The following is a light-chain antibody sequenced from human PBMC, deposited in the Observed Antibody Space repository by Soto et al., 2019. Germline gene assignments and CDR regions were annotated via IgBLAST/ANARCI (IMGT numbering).Light chain of an antibody. V-gene: IGLV2-14*03. J-gene: IGLJ1*01. CDR1: SSDVGRYNY. CDR2: DVS. CDR3: SSFTSSSTFV. Sequence: QAVVAQPASVSGSRGQSITISCTGTSSDVGRYNYVSWFQQHPGKVPKLIIYDVSNWPSGVSDRFSGSKSGNTASLTISGLQPEDEADYYCSSFTSSSTFVFGTGTKLTVL.